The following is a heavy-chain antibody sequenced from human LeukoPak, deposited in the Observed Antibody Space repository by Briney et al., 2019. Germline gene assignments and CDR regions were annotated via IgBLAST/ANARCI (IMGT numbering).Heavy chain of an antibody. CDR2: IRPDGSGK. Sequence: GGSLRLSCATSGFTFSGYWMSWVRQAPGKGLEWVANIRPDGSGKYYVDSVEGRFTISRDNAMNSLFLQVDSLGGEDTAVYYCARDGDMTTFGGTIVPFDYWGQGILVTVSS. CDR1: GFTFSGYW. V-gene: IGHV3-7*03. J-gene: IGHJ4*02. CDR3: ARDGDMTTFGGTIVPFDY. D-gene: IGHD3-16*02.